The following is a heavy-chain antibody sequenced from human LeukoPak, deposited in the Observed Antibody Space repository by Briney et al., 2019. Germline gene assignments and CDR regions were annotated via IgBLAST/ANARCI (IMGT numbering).Heavy chain of an antibody. CDR2: INPSGGST. CDR1: GYTFTSYY. D-gene: IGHD3-9*01. CDR3: ARATGYYNGYYYYGMDV. J-gene: IGHJ6*02. V-gene: IGHV1-46*01. Sequence: AASVTVSCKASGYTFTSYYMHWVRQASGQGLEWMGIINPSGGSTNYAQKFQGRVTMTRDTSTSTVYMELSSLRSEDTAVYYCARATGYYNGYYYYGMDVWGPGTTVTVSS.